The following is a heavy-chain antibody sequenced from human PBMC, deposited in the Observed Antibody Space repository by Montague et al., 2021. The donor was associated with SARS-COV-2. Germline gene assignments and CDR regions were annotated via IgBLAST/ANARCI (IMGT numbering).Heavy chain of an antibody. CDR2: VHYNGRT. V-gene: IGHV4-39*01. J-gene: IGHJ4*02. Sequence: SETLSLTCTVSGDSISSSSYNWGWIRQPPGKGLELIGSVHYNGRTYYNPSLKSRVTIYVDTSKNQISLRLSSVTAADTAVYYSTRHVHMTWPEPSPGFDYWGQGTLVTVSS. D-gene: IGHD1-1*01. CDR3: TRHVHMTWPEPSPGFDY. CDR1: GDSISSSSYN.